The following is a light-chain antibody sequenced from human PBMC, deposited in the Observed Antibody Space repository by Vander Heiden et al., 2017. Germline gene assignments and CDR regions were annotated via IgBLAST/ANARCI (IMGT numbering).Light chain of an antibody. CDR1: SCNIASHS. J-gene: IGLJ3*02. CDR3: EAWDDSLNGPV. CDR2: SNN. Sequence: QSVLTQPGSASGTPGKRVTMSCSGSSCNIASHSGNWYQQLPGMAPKLLMFSNNKRPSGVPDRFSGSKSGTSASLAISGLQSGDEADYFWEAWDDSLNGPVFGGGTKLTVL. V-gene: IGLV1-44*01.